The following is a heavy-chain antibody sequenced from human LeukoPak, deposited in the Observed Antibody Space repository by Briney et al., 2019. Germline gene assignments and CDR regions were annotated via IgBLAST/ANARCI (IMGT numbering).Heavy chain of an antibody. Sequence: GGSLRPSCAASGFIFSRYGMDWVRQSPGKGLEWVSAISGSGGSTYYADSVKGRFTISRDNSKNTLYLQMNSLRAEDTAVYYCATEDLIYDSSGYYDDYWGQGTLVTVSS. CDR3: ATEDLIYDSSGYYDDY. V-gene: IGHV3-23*01. D-gene: IGHD3-22*01. CDR2: ISGSGGST. J-gene: IGHJ4*02. CDR1: GFIFSRYG.